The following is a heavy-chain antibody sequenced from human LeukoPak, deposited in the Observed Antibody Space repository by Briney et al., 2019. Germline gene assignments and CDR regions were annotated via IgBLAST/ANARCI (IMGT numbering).Heavy chain of an antibody. J-gene: IGHJ4*02. V-gene: IGHV3-23*01. CDR1: GFTFSSYA. CDR2: ISGSGDST. CDR3: AKTRPLDSSSWSHGDY. D-gene: IGHD6-13*01. Sequence: DPGGSLRLSCAASGFTFSSYAMSWVRQAPGKGLEWVSAISGSGDSTYYGDSVKGRFTISRDNSKNTLYLQMNGLRAEDTAVYYCAKTRPLDSSSWSHGDYWGQGTLVTVSS.